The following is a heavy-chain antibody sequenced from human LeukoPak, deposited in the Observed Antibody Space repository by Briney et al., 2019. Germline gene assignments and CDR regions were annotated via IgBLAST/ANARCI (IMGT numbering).Heavy chain of an antibody. D-gene: IGHD6-13*01. J-gene: IGHJ5*02. CDR2: IIPIFGTA. V-gene: IGHV1-69*05. CDR1: GDTFSSYA. Sequence: GSSVKVSCKASGDTFSSYAISWVRQAPGQGLEWMGGIIPIFGTANYAQKLQGRVTMTTDTSTSTAYMELRSLRSDDTAVYYCARDRAAAANWFDPWGQGTLVTVSS. CDR3: ARDRAAAANWFDP.